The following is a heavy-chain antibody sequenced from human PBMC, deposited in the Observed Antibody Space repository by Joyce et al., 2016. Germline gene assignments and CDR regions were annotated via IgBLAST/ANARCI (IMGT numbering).Heavy chain of an antibody. D-gene: IGHD6-19*01. CDR2: ISTTSRYT. V-gene: IGHV3-11*06. Sequence: GAGLVKPGGSLRLSCAASGFTFSDHYMTWIRQAPGKGLEWLSDISTTSRYTNYADSVKGRFTISRDNAKNSLYLHMDSLRVDDTAVYYCAGMGLTVPGTPLDYWGQGTLVTVSA. CDR3: AGMGLTVPGTPLDY. J-gene: IGHJ4*02. CDR1: GFTFSDHY.